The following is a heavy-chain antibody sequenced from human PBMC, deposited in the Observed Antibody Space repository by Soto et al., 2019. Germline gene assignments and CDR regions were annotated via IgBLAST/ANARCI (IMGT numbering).Heavy chain of an antibody. V-gene: IGHV5-51*01. Sequence: GESLKISCKGSGYSFTDYWVGWVRQMPGKGLEWMGIVYPGDSDTRYSPSFQGQVTFSADRSINTAYLEWSSLKASDTAMYYCARRTLITLVRGVNYFDYWGPGTLVTVS. CDR1: GYSFTDYW. D-gene: IGHD3-10*01. CDR2: VYPGDSDT. J-gene: IGHJ4*02. CDR3: ARRTLITLVRGVNYFDY.